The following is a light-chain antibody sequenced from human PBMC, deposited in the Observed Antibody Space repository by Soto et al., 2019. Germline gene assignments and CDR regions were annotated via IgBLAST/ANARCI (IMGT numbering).Light chain of an antibody. CDR1: HSISSW. Sequence: DIQMTQSPSTLSASVGDRVTITCRASHSISSWLSWYQQKPGKAPKLLIYKASSLEAGVPSRFSGSGSGTEFTLTISSLQPDDFATYYCQQYNSGFGQGTKV. CDR2: KAS. J-gene: IGKJ1*01. CDR3: QQYNSG. V-gene: IGKV1-5*03.